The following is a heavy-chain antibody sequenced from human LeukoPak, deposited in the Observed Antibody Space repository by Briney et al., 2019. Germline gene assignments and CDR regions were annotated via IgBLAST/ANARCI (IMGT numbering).Heavy chain of an antibody. V-gene: IGHV4-39*01. D-gene: IGHD4-17*01. J-gene: IGHJ4*02. CDR2: IYYSGST. Sequence: SETLSLTCTVSGGSISSSSYYWGWIRQPPGKGLEWIGSIYYSGSTYYNPSLKSRVTISVDTSKNQFSLKLSSVTAADTAVYYCARLFGDYGFHDYWGQGTLVTVSS. CDR3: ARLFGDYGFHDY. CDR1: GGSISSSSYY.